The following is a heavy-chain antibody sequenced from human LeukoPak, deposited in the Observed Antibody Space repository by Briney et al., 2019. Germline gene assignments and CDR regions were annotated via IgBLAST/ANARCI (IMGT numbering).Heavy chain of an antibody. V-gene: IGHV1-69*13. Sequence: GASVKVSCKVFGYTLTELSMHWVRQAPGKGLEWMGGIIPIFGTANYAQKFQGRVTITADESTSTAYMELSSLRSEDTAVYYCARESASGSSWSVVWGWPFDYWGQGTLVTVSS. CDR2: IIPIFGTA. CDR3: ARESASGSSWSVVWGWPFDY. D-gene: IGHD6-13*01. CDR1: GYTLTELS. J-gene: IGHJ4*02.